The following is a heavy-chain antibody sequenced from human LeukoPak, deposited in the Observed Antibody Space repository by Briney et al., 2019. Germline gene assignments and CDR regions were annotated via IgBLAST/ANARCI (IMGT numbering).Heavy chain of an antibody. CDR1: GGSVNNNY. Sequence: PSETLSLTCDVSGGSVNNNYWSWIRQPPGKGLEWIGYIYYNGETKYNPSLESRVTMSVDLSVNQFSLRLNSVTGMDTAIYYCARYSRRGDYMLDYWGQXTLVTVSS. J-gene: IGHJ4*02. D-gene: IGHD4-17*01. CDR3: ARYSRRGDYMLDY. V-gene: IGHV4-59*02. CDR2: IYYNGET.